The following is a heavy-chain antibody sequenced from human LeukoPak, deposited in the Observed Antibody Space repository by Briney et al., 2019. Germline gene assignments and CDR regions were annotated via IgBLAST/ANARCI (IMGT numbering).Heavy chain of an antibody. V-gene: IGHV3-7*01. CDR1: GFTFSSHW. Sequence: PGGSLRLSCAASGFTFSSHWMTWVRQGPGKGLEWVATTKQGGSEKFYADSVKGRFTVSRDDAKNSLFLQMNSLSADDTAVYYCARGPDYGARADFLDSWGQGIKVTVSS. D-gene: IGHD4-17*01. J-gene: IGHJ4*02. CDR2: TKQGGSEK. CDR3: ARGPDYGARADFLDS.